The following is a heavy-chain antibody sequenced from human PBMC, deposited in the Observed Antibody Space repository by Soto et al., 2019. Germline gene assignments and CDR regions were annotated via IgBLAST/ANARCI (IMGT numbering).Heavy chain of an antibody. V-gene: IGHV4-34*01. Sequence: SETLSLTCAVSGASVSGQYWSWVRQPPGKGLEWVGEIIPTGSTTYNPSLKSRLSFSLDTSNNHFSLNLSSVSVADTAVYYCARGGITMAWNYYYYGMDVWGQGTTVTVSS. CDR1: GASVSGQY. CDR2: IIPTGST. D-gene: IGHD3-10*01. CDR3: ARGGITMAWNYYYYGMDV. J-gene: IGHJ6*02.